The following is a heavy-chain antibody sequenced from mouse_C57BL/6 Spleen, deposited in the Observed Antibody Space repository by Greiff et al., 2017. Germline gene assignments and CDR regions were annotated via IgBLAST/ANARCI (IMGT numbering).Heavy chain of an antibody. CDR3: SRPYDYDWFAY. J-gene: IGHJ3*01. CDR1: GYAFTNYL. CDR2: INPGSGGT. V-gene: IGHV1-54*01. Sequence: QVQLQQSGAELVRPGTSVKVSCKASGYAFTNYLIEWVKQRPGQGLEWIGVINPGSGGTNYNEKFKGKATLTADKSSSTAYMQLSSLTSEDSAVYFCSRPYDYDWFAYWGQGTLVTVSA. D-gene: IGHD2-4*01.